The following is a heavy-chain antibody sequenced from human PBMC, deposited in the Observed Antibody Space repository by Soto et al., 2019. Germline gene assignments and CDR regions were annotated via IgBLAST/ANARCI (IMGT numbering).Heavy chain of an antibody. CDR3: ARRGNWNLDAFDI. D-gene: IGHD1-20*01. CDR1: GYSFTSYW. CDR2: IDPSDSYT. Sequence: GESLKISFTGSGYSFTSYWISWVRQMPGKGLEWMGRIDPSDSYTNYSPSFQGHVTISADKSISTAYLQWSSLKASETAMYYCARRGNWNLDAFDIWGQGTMVTVSS. V-gene: IGHV5-10-1*01. J-gene: IGHJ3*02.